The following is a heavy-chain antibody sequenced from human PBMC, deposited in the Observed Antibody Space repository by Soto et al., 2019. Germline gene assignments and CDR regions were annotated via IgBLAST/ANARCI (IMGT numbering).Heavy chain of an antibody. D-gene: IGHD6-6*01. V-gene: IGHV4-30-4*02. CDR1: GGSISSGDYY. J-gene: IGHJ5*02. CDR3: ARERPDGARLDP. Sequence: PSDTLSLTCTVSGGSISSGDYYWSWIRQPPGKGLEWIGYIYYSGSTYYNPSLKSRVTISVDTSKNQFSLKLSSVTAADTAVYYCARERPDGARLDPWGQGTLVT. CDR2: IYYSGST.